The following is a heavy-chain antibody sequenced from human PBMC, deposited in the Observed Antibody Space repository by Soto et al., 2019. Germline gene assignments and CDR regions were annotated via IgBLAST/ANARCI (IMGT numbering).Heavy chain of an antibody. J-gene: IGHJ4*02. CDR2: ISGSGGST. CDR1: GFTFSSYA. V-gene: IGHV3-23*01. Sequence: PGGSLRFSCAASGFTFSSYAMSWVRQAPGKGLEWVSAISGSGGSTYYADSVKGRFTISRDNSKNTLYLQMNSLRAEDTAVYYCAKDGLSTPELPLRWGQGTLVTVSS. D-gene: IGHD2-2*01. CDR3: AKDGLSTPELPLR.